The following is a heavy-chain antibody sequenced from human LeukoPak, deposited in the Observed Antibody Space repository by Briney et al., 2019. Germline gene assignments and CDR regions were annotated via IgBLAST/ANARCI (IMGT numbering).Heavy chain of an antibody. CDR1: GYSISSGYY. CDR2: IYHSGST. D-gene: IGHD3-16*01. Sequence: SGTLSLTCTVSGYSISSGYYWGWIRQPPGKGLEWIGSIYHSGSTYYNPSLKSRVTISVDTSKNQFSLKLSSVTAADTAVYYCARDGGSGLWGQGTLVTVSS. J-gene: IGHJ4*02. CDR3: ARDGGSGL. V-gene: IGHV4-38-2*02.